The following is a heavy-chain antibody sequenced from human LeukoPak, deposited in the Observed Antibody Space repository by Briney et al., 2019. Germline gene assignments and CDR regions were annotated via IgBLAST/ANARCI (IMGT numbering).Heavy chain of an antibody. Sequence: PGGSLRLSCAASGFTVSGIYMSWVRQAPGKGLEWVSLIYSGGATYYAVSVKGRFTISRDNSKNTVYLQMNSLRVEDTAVYYCARGLQAGNYFDPWGQGTLVTVSS. CDR1: GFTVSGIY. V-gene: IGHV3-53*01. CDR2: IYSGGAT. CDR3: ARGLQAGNYFDP. J-gene: IGHJ5*02. D-gene: IGHD2-15*01.